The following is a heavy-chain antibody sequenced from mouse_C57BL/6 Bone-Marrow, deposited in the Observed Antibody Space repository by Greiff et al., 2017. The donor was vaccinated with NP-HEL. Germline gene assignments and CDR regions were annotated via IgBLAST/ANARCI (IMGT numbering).Heavy chain of an antibody. CDR3: ARDDYDPYAMDY. CDR1: GYTFTSYW. V-gene: IGHV1-69*01. CDR2: IDPSDSYT. Sequence: QVHVKQPGAELVMPGASVKLSCKASGYTFTSYWMHWVKQRPGQGLEWIGEIDPSDSYTNYNQKFKGKSTLTVDKSSSTAYMQLSSLTSEDSAVYYCARDDYDPYAMDYWGQGTSVTVSS. D-gene: IGHD2-4*01. J-gene: IGHJ4*01.